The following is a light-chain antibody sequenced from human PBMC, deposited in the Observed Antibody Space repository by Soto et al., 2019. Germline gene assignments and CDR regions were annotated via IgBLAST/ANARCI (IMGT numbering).Light chain of an antibody. J-gene: IGKJ1*01. CDR1: QSVTSNY. V-gene: IGKV3-20*01. CDR2: GIS. Sequence: IVLTQSPGTLSLSPGERATLFCRASQSVTSNYFAWYQQKPGQAPRLLIYGISDRATGIPDRFSGSGSGTDFTLTISRLEPEDFAVYYCELYGSSPRTFGQGTKVEIK. CDR3: ELYGSSPRT.